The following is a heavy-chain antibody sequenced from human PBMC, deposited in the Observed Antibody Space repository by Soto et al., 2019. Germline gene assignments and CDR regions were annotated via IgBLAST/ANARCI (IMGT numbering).Heavy chain of an antibody. D-gene: IGHD3-10*01. V-gene: IGHV1-69*13. J-gene: IGHJ6*02. CDR1: GGTFSSYA. CDR2: IIPIFGTA. CDR3: ASYMVRGVITPYYDYGMHL. Sequence: SVKVSCKASGGTFSSYAISWVRQAPGQGLEWMGGIIPIFGTANYAQKFQGRVTITADESTSTAYMELSSLRSEDTAVYYCASYMVRGVITPYYDYGMHLWGQGTTVTVS.